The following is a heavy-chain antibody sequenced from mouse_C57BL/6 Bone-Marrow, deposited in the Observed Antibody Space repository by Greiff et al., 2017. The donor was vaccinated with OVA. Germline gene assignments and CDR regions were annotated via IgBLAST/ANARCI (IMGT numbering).Heavy chain of an antibody. J-gene: IGHJ1*03. CDR2: INPSNGGT. CDR1: GYTFTSYW. D-gene: IGHD1-1*01. V-gene: IGHV1-53*01. Sequence: VQLQQPGTELVKPGASVKLSCKASGYTFTSYWMHWVKQRHGQGLEWIGNINPSNGGTNYNEKFKSKATLTVDKSSSTAYMELSSLTSEDTAVYYCARRDYNGSSYVDFDVWGTGTTVTVSS. CDR3: ARRDYNGSSYVDFDV.